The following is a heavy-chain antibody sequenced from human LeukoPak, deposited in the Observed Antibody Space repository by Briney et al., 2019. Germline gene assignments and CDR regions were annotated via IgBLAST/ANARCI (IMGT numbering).Heavy chain of an antibody. CDR3: AKDPPSSSWGYYYYYMDV. J-gene: IGHJ6*03. CDR2: INQDGSNK. Sequence: PGGSLRLSCAVTGFPFSTFWMSWVRQAPGKGLEWVANINQDGSNKYYADSVKGRFTISRDNSKNTLYLQMNSLRAEDTAVYYCAKDPPSSSWGYYYYYMDVWGKGTTVTVSS. CDR1: GFPFSTFW. V-gene: IGHV3-7*01. D-gene: IGHD6-13*01.